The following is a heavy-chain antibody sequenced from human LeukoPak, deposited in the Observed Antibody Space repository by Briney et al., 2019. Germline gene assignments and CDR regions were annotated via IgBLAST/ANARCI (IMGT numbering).Heavy chain of an antibody. CDR1: GGSFSGYY. V-gene: IGHV4-34*01. D-gene: IGHD1-1*01. CDR2: INHSGST. J-gene: IGHJ6*03. CDR3: ATNRPVQLERGYYMDV. Sequence: PSETLSLTCAVYGGSFSGYYWSWIRQPPGKGLEWIGEINHSGSTNYNPSLKSRVTISVDTSKNQFSLKLSSVTAADTAVCYCATNRPVQLERGYYMDVWGKGTTVTVSS.